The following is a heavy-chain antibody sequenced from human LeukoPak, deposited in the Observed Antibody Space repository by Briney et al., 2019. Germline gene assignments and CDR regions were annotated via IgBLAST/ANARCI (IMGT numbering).Heavy chain of an antibody. D-gene: IGHD5-12*01. CDR3: ARDAPSGYDVSGMDV. J-gene: IGHJ6*02. CDR2: ISSSSSYT. V-gene: IGHV3-11*05. Sequence: GGSLRLSCAASGFTFSDYYMSWIRQAPGKGLEWVSYISSSSSYTNYADSVKGRFTISRDNAKNSLYLQMNSLRAEDAAVYYCARDAPSGYDVSGMDVWGQGTTVTVSS. CDR1: GFTFSDYY.